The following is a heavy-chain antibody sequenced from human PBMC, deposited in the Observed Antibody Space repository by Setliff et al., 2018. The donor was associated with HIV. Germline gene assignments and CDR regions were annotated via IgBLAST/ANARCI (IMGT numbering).Heavy chain of an antibody. CDR1: GFTVSSNY. J-gene: IGHJ4*02. V-gene: IGHV3-53*01. CDR3: ASSVNYYDSSGLFPSVY. D-gene: IGHD3-22*01. Sequence: LRLSCAASGFTVSSNYMSWVRQAPGKGLEWVSVIYSGGSTYYAVSVKGRFNISRDNSKNTLYLQMNSLRAEDTAVYYCASSVNYYDSSGLFPSVYWGQGTLVTVSS. CDR2: IYSGGST.